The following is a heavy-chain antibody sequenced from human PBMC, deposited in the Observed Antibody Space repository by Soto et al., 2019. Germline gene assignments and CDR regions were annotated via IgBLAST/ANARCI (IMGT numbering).Heavy chain of an antibody. CDR3: ATSGRHYYDSSGYYYYYYGMDV. D-gene: IGHD3-22*01. V-gene: IGHV1-24*01. CDR2: FDPEDGET. J-gene: IGHJ6*02. Sequence: SVKVSCKDSGYTPTELSIHWVRQAPGKGLEWMGGFDPEDGETIYAQKFQGRVTMTEDTSTDTAYMELSSLRSEDTAVYYCATSGRHYYDSSGYYYYYYGMDVWGQGTTVTVSS. CDR1: GYTPTELS.